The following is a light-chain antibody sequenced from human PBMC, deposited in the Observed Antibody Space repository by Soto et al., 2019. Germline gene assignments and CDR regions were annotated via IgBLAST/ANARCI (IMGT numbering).Light chain of an antibody. CDR1: QDISNY. CDR2: DAS. CDR3: QQYDNLPFT. J-gene: IGKJ3*01. Sequence: EIQMTQSPSSLSESVGDRVTSTCQASQDISNYLNWYQQKPGKAPKLLIYDASNLETGVPSRFSGSGSGTDFTFTISSLQPEDIATYYCQQYDNLPFTFGPGTKVDIK. V-gene: IGKV1-33*01.